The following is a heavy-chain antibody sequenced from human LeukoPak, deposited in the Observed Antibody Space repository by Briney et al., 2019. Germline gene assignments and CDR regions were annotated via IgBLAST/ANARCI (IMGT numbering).Heavy chain of an antibody. Sequence: AASVKVSCKASGYTFTSYGISWVRQAPGQGLEWMGWISAYNGNTNYAQKLQGRVTMTTDTSTSTAYMELRSLRSDDTAVYYCARDRIAAAGTSLYNCFDPWGQGTLVTVSS. V-gene: IGHV1-18*04. CDR2: ISAYNGNT. J-gene: IGHJ5*02. CDR3: ARDRIAAAGTSLYNCFDP. CDR1: GYTFTSYG. D-gene: IGHD6-13*01.